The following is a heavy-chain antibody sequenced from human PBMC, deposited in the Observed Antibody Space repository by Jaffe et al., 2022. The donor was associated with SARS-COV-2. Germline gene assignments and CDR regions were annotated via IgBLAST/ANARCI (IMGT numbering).Heavy chain of an antibody. J-gene: IGHJ4*02. CDR2: IDGVNSYI. D-gene: IGHD2-15*01. Sequence: QVQLVESGGGLVRPGGSLRLSCAASGFIFSDYFMIWIRRAPGKGLEFVSYIDGVNSYIKYEDSVKGRCTISRDNAKKSLYLQMDRLRVEDTAVYYCARSTYLGGPLDHWGQGTLVTVSS. CDR3: ARSTYLGGPLDH. V-gene: IGHV3-11*06. CDR1: GFIFSDYF.